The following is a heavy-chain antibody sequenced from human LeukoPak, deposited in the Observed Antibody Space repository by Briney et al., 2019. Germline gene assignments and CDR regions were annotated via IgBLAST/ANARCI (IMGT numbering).Heavy chain of an antibody. Sequence: GASVKVSCKASGYTFTGYYMHWARQAPGQGLEWMGRINPNSGGTNYAQKFQGRVTMTRDTSISTAYMELSRLRSDDTAVYYCARGGEVFGELVDWYFDLWGRGTLVTVSS. CDR3: ARGGEVFGELVDWYFDL. CDR1: GYTFTGYY. J-gene: IGHJ2*01. CDR2: INPNSGGT. D-gene: IGHD3-10*02. V-gene: IGHV1-2*06.